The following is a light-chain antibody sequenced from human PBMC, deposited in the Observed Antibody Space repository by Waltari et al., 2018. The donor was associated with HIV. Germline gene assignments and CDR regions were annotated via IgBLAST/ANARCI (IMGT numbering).Light chain of an antibody. CDR2: AAS. V-gene: IGKV1-39*01. J-gene: IGKJ2*01. CDR1: QRISIY. CDR3: QQSYSTPYT. Sequence: IQMTQSPSSLSASVGDRVTITSWATQRISIYLNCYQQKTGKAPKLPIFAASSLHSGFPSRVSGSDSETDFTLTISSLQPEDFATYCCQQSYSTPYTFGQGTKLEIK.